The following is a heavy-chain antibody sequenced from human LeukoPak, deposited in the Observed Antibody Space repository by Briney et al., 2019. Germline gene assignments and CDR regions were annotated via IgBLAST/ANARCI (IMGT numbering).Heavy chain of an antibody. D-gene: IGHD6-6*01. Sequence: GGSLRLSCAASGFTFSGYWMNWVRQAPGKGLEWVANIKHDGSDKYYVDSVKGRFTISRDNARKSLYLQMNSLRAEDTAVYYCARMRGSSTRAFDYWGQGTLVIVSS. V-gene: IGHV3-7*01. J-gene: IGHJ4*02. CDR2: IKHDGSDK. CDR1: GFTFSGYW. CDR3: ARMRGSSTRAFDY.